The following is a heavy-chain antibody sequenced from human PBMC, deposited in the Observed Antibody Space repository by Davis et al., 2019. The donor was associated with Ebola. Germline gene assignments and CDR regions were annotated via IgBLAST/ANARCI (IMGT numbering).Heavy chain of an antibody. CDR3: ARDIERYFDWLLPHDAFDI. CDR2: ISSSSSYI. V-gene: IGHV3-21*01. CDR1: GFTFSNAW. Sequence: GGSLRLSCAASGFTFSNAWMSWVRQAPGKGLEWVSSISSSSSYIYYADSVKGRFSVSRDNAKNSLFLQMNSLRDEDTGVYYCARDIERYFDWLLPHDAFDIWGQGTMVTVSS. J-gene: IGHJ3*02. D-gene: IGHD3-9*01.